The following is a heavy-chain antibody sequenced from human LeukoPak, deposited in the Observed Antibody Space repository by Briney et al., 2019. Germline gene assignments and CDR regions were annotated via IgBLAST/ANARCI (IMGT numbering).Heavy chain of an antibody. V-gene: IGHV3-74*01. CDR2: INSDGSST. D-gene: IGHD3-22*01. CDR1: GFTFSSYW. Sequence: PGGSLRLSCAASGFTFSSYWMHWVRQAPGKGLAWVSRINSDGSSTSYADSVKGRFTTSRDDAKNMVYLQMNSLRAEDTAVYYCIRDSSGYYGGFFYWGQGTLVTVSS. J-gene: IGHJ4*02. CDR3: IRDSSGYYGGFFY.